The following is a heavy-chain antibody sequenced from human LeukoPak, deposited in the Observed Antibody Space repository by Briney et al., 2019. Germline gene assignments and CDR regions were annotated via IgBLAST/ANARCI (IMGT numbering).Heavy chain of an antibody. J-gene: IGHJ3*02. V-gene: IGHV1-8*01. CDR2: MNPNSGNT. CDR3: AISYDSSGNDAFDI. Sequence: GASVKVSCKASGYTFTSYDINWVRQATGQGLEWMGWMNPNSGNTGYAQKFQGRVTMTRNTSISTAYMELSSLRSEDTAVYYCAISYDSSGNDAFDIWGQGTMVTVSS. CDR1: GYTFTSYD. D-gene: IGHD3-22*01.